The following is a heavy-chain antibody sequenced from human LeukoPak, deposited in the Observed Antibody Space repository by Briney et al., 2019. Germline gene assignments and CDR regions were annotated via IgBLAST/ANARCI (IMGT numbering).Heavy chain of an antibody. CDR3: ARDLSTGYYGSDRVARYGIDV. CDR1: GDSITNEY. CDR2: IYFTGST. V-gene: IGHV4-59*01. Sequence: SETLSPTWTVSGDSITNEYWPWIRLPPGKGLEWIGYIYFTGSTNYNASLKSRVTISIDTSKNQFSLKLSSVTAADTAVYYCARDLSTGYYGSDRVARYGIDVWGQGTTVTVSS. D-gene: IGHD3-10*01. J-gene: IGHJ6*02.